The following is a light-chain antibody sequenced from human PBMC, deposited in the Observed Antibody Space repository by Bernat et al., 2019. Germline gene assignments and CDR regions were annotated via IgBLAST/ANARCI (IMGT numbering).Light chain of an antibody. J-gene: IGLJ3*02. Sequence: QSALTQPASVSGSPGQSITISCTGTSSDVGGYNYVSWYQQHQGRAPKLMIYDVRDRPSGISNRFSGSKSGNTASLTISGLLAEDEADYYCSSYTTSSTLVFGGGTRLTVL. CDR2: DVR. CDR3: SSYTTSSTLV. V-gene: IGLV2-14*03. CDR1: SSDVGGYNY.